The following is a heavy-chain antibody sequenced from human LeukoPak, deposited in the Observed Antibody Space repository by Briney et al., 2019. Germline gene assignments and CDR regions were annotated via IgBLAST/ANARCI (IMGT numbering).Heavy chain of an antibody. D-gene: IGHD2-15*01. CDR3: ARDKGGPYCSGGSCYGTDY. V-gene: IGHV3-21*01. Sequence: GGSLRLSCAASGFTFSSYSMNWVRQAPGKGLEWVSSISSSSSYIYYADSVKGRFTISRDNAKNSLYLQMNSLRAEDTAVYYCARDKGGPYCSGGSCYGTDYWGQGTLVTVSS. CDR2: ISSSSSYI. CDR1: GFTFSSYS. J-gene: IGHJ4*02.